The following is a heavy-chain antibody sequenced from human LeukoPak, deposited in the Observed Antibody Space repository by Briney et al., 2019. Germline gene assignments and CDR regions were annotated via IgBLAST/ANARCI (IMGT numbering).Heavy chain of an antibody. V-gene: IGHV3-53*01. CDR2: LHSGASV. CDR3: ARNYISDYYYYFDY. CDR1: GFTVRSSY. J-gene: IGHJ4*02. Sequence: GGSLRLSCAVSGFTVRSSYMSWVRQAPGKGLEWVSILHSGASVYYTDSVKGRFTISRDNSRNTLYLQMNSLRAEDTAVYYCARNYISDYYYYFDYWGQGTLVTVSS. D-gene: IGHD3-3*01.